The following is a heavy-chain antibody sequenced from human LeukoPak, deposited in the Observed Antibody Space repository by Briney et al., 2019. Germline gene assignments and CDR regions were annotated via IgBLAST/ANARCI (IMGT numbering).Heavy chain of an antibody. CDR1: GFTFSTYE. D-gene: IGHD3-16*01. CDR2: ISTSGSTI. V-gene: IGHV3-48*03. CDR3: GGVSGSSIFDY. J-gene: IGHJ4*02. Sequence: GGSLRLSCAASGFTFSTYEMNWVRQAPGKGLEWVSYISTSGSTIYYADSVKGRFTISRDNAKNSLYLQMNSLRAEDTAVYYCGGVSGSSIFDYCGQGTLVTVSS.